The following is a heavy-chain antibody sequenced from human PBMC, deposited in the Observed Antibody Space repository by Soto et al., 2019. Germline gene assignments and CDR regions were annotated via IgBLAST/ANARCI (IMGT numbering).Heavy chain of an antibody. D-gene: IGHD3-22*01. CDR2: IYHSGST. CDR1: GGSISSGGYS. J-gene: IGHJ4*02. V-gene: IGHV4-30-2*01. Sequence: SETLSLTCAVSGGSISSGGYSWSWIRQPPGKGLEWIGYIYHSGSTYYNPSLKSRVTISVDRSKNQFSLKLSSVTAADTAVYYCARGEYYYDSSGSFDYWGQGTLVTVSS. CDR3: ARGEYYYDSSGSFDY.